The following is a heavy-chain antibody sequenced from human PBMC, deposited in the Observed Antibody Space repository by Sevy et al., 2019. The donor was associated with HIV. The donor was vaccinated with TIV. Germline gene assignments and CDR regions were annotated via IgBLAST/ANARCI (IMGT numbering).Heavy chain of an antibody. CDR1: GFMFRSYA. CDR3: ARVIGQWLIDTYGMDV. Sequence: GGSLRLPCQASGFMFRSYAMYWVRQAPGKGLEWVAYIGFDGSYKYHAESVKGRFSISRDNSNNTLFLEMNSLTTDDTGVYYCARVIGQWLIDTYGMDVWGQGTTVTVSS. D-gene: IGHD6-19*01. J-gene: IGHJ6*02. CDR2: IGFDGSYK. V-gene: IGHV3-30*04.